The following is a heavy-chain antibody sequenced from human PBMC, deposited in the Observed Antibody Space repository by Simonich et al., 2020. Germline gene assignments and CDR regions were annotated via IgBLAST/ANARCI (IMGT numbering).Heavy chain of an antibody. CDR1: GCTFPGSY. J-gene: IGHJ6*03. CDR2: VNTNIGDT. CDR3: ARDRAARYYYYYYMDV. V-gene: IGHV1-2*02. D-gene: IGHD6-25*01. Sequence: QVQLVQSGVEVKNTGASVKVSCKASGCTFPGSYMHWVRKATGQGLGEKGSVNTNIGDTNNAQRVQGRVAMTRETSSRTDYMELSRLGADDTAVDYCARDRAARYYYYYYMDVWGKGTTVTVSS.